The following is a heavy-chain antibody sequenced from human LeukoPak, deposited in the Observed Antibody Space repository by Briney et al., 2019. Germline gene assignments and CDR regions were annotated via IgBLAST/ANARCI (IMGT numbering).Heavy chain of an antibody. CDR3: AGRPSGEGLAPLDY. V-gene: IGHV3-23*01. CDR2: ISGSGAAT. CDR1: GLAFSSST. D-gene: IGHD1-14*01. J-gene: IGHJ4*02. Sequence: PGGSLRLSCAASGLAFSSSTMSWVRQAPGKGLECVSIISGSGAATYYTDSVTGRFTISRDNAKNTLFLQINSLRAEDTAVYYCAGRPSGEGLAPLDYWGQGALVAVSS.